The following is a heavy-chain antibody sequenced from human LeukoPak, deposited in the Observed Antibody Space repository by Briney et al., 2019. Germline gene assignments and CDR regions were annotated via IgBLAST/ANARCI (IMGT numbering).Heavy chain of an antibody. CDR2: ISAYNGNT. V-gene: IGHV1-18*01. CDR3: MVRGVNYYFDY. J-gene: IGHJ4*02. D-gene: IGHD3-10*01. Sequence: VASVKVSCKASGYTFTSYDISWVRQAPGQGLGWMGWISAYNGNTNYAQKLQGRVTMTTDTSTSTAYMELRSLRSDDTAVYYCMVRGVNYYFDYWGQGTLVTVSS. CDR1: GYTFTSYD.